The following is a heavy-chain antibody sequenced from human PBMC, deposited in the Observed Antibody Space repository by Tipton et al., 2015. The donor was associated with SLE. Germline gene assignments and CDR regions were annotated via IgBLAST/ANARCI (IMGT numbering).Heavy chain of an antibody. D-gene: IGHD2-15*01. CDR3: ARYLLSYSDAFDI. Sequence: QLVQSGAEVKKPGESLKISCKGSGYSFTSYWIGWVRQMPGKGLEWMGIIYPGDSYTNYSPSFQGNVTISADKSISTAYLQWSSLKASDTAMYYCARYLLSYSDAFDIWGQGPMFTVSS. J-gene: IGHJ3*02. V-gene: IGHV5-51*03. CDR2: IYPGDSYT. CDR1: GYSFTSYW.